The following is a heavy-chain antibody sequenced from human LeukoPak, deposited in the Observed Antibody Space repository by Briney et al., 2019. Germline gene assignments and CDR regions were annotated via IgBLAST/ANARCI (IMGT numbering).Heavy chain of an antibody. CDR3: ARGRSSGSPHLFDY. V-gene: IGHV1-69*13. Sequence: SVKVSCKASVGTFSSYAISWVRQAPGQGLEWMGGIIPIFGTANYAQKSQGRVTITADESTSTAYMELRRLRSDDTDVYYCARGRSSGSPHLFDYWGQGTLVTVSS. D-gene: IGHD1-26*01. CDR2: IIPIFGTA. J-gene: IGHJ4*02. CDR1: VGTFSSYA.